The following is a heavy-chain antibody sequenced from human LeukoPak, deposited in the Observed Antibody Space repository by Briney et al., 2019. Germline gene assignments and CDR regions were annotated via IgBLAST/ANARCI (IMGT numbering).Heavy chain of an antibody. Sequence: SGGSLRLSCAASGFTFSSYEMNWVRQAPGKGLEWVSYISHSGTTVHYADSVKGRFTISGDNAKSSLYLQMNSLSAEDTAIYYCVRNLGYGNNDYYYGMDVWGQGTTVTVSS. CDR1: GFTFSSYE. CDR3: VRNLGYGNNDYYYGMDV. D-gene: IGHD4-17*01. V-gene: IGHV3-48*03. J-gene: IGHJ6*02. CDR2: ISHSGTTV.